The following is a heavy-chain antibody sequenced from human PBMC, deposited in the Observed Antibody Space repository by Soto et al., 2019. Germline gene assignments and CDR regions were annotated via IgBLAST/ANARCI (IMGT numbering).Heavy chain of an antibody. CDR2: ISSGSGSI. CDR1: GFSFDSFS. J-gene: IGHJ4*02. Sequence: EVQRVESGGGLVQPGGSLRLSCAASGFSFDSFSMDWVRQAPGKGLEWVSYISSGSGSIYYADSVKGRFTISRDNAKNSLSLQMNSLRAEDTAVYYCAKLTGGSSWHPLDSWGQGSLVSVSS. D-gene: IGHD6-13*01. CDR3: AKLTGGSSWHPLDS. V-gene: IGHV3-48*04.